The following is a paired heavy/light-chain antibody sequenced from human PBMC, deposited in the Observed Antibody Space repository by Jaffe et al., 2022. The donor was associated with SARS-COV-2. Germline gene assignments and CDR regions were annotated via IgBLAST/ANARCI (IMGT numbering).Light chain of an antibody. J-gene: IGKJ2*01. V-gene: IGKV1-39*01. CDR3: QQSYTTPQT. CDR2: SVS. CDR1: QPVRNY. Sequence: DIQLTQSPSSLSASLGDRVTITCRASQPVRNYLHWYQQKPGKSPKLLIYSVSSLQNGVSPRFSGSGSGTEFTLTISSLQPDDFASYYCQQSYTTPQTFGQGTRLEI.
Heavy chain of an antibody. CDR3: ARTRESGRWELPGAFDI. CDR1: GASIRSGSYY. Sequence: QVQLQESGPGLVRPSQTLSLTCAVSGASIRSGSYYWTWIRRPAGKGLEWIGRLYGTGGTNYNPSLSSRVTLSLDTSKNQFSLTLSSVTAADTAIYYCARTRESGRWELPGAFDIWGQGRMVTVSS. D-gene: IGHD3-10*01. CDR2: LYGTGGT. V-gene: IGHV4-61*02. J-gene: IGHJ3*02.